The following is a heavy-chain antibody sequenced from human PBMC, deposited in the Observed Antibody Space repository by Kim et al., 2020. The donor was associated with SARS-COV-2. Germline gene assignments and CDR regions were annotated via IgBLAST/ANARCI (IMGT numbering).Heavy chain of an antibody. Sequence: DSVKGRFTISRDNAKNSLYLQMNSLRAEDTAVYYCARDHPNYDFWSGYINWGQGTLVTVSS. D-gene: IGHD3-3*01. V-gene: IGHV3-11*06. J-gene: IGHJ4*02. CDR3: ARDHPNYDFWSGYIN.